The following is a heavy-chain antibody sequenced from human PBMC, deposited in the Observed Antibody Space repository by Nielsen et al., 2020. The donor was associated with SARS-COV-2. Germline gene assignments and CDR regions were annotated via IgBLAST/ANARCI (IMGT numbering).Heavy chain of an antibody. V-gene: IGHV3-21*01. D-gene: IGHD2-2*01. CDR3: ATFCSSTSCSFDY. Sequence: GESLKISCAASGFTFSSYSMNWVRQAPGKGLEWVSSISSSSSYIYYADSVKGRFNISRDNAKNSLYLQMNSLRAEDTAVYYCATFCSSTSCSFDYWGQGTLVTVSS. J-gene: IGHJ4*02. CDR1: GFTFSSYS. CDR2: ISSSSSYI.